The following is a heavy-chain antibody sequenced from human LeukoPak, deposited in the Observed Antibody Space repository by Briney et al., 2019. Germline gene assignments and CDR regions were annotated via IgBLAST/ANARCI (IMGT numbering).Heavy chain of an antibody. D-gene: IGHD1-26*01. CDR3: VRDSPGSHFDY. CDR2: TSSGSAL. J-gene: IGHJ4*02. Sequence: GGSLRLSCAASGFTLSSHTMNWVRQVPGKGLTWVSTTSSGSALHYADSVKGRFTISRDVAKNSLYLQMNSLRAEDTAVYYCVRDSPGSHFDYWGQGTLVTVSS. V-gene: IGHV3-48*04. CDR1: GFTLSSHT.